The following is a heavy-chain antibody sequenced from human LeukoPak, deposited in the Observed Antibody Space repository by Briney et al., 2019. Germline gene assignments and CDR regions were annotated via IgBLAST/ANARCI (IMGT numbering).Heavy chain of an antibody. CDR2: IWYDGDNK. CDR3: ARDSLAYSSSWYYIDY. CDR1: GFSFSSFG. Sequence: GGSLRLSCAASGFSFSSFGVHWVRQAPGKGLEGVALIWYDGDNKYYADSVKGRFTISRDNSKNTLYLQMDSLRAEDTAVYYCARDSLAYSSSWYYIDYWGQGTLVTVSS. V-gene: IGHV3-33*01. D-gene: IGHD6-13*01. J-gene: IGHJ4*02.